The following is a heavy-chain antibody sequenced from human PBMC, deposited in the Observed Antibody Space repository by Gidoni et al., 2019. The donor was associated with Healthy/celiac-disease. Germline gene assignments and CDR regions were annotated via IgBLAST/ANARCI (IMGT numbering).Heavy chain of an antibody. CDR2: ISSSSSYI. CDR1: GCTFSSYS. CDR3: ARDRGYGRYYYYYGMDV. J-gene: IGHJ6*02. Sequence: EVQLVESGGGLVKPGGSLRLSCAASGCTFSSYSMNWVRQAPGKGLEWVSSISSSSSYIYYADSVKGRFTISRDNAKNSLYLQMNSLRAEDTAVYYCARDRGYGRYYYYYGMDVWGQGTTVTVSS. V-gene: IGHV3-21*01. D-gene: IGHD5-18*01.